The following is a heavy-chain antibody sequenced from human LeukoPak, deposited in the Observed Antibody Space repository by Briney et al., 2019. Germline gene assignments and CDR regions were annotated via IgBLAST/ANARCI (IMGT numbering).Heavy chain of an antibody. D-gene: IGHD2-2*01. J-gene: IGHJ3*02. V-gene: IGHV4-59*08. CDR1: GGSISGFY. CDR3: ARGEVPAAKILGAFDI. Sequence: SETLSLTCTVPGGSISGFYWSWIRQPPGKGLEWIGCVYYSGYTNYNPSLKSRVAISVDTSKNQFSLKLTSVTAADTAVYYCARGEVPAAKILGAFDIWGQGSMVSVS. CDR2: VYYSGYT.